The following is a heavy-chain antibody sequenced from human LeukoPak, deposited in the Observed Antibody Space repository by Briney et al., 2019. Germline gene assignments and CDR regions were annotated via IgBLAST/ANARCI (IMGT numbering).Heavy chain of an antibody. J-gene: IGHJ6*03. CDR2: IIPIFGTA. CDR1: GGTFSSYA. Sequence: SVKVSCKASGGTFSSYAISWVRQAPGQGLEWMGGIIPIFGTANYAQKFQGGVTITTDESTSTAYMELSSLRSEDTAVYYCARNHGIAARREYYYYYYMDVWGKGTTVTVSS. D-gene: IGHD6-6*01. CDR3: ARNHGIAARREYYYYYYMDV. V-gene: IGHV1-69*05.